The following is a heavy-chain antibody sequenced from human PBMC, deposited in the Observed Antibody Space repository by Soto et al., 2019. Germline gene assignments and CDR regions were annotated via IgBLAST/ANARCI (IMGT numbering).Heavy chain of an antibody. D-gene: IGHD1-26*01. V-gene: IGHV3-21*01. CDR1: GFSFRSYS. Sequence: DVQLVESGGGLVKPGESLTLSCVGSGFSFRSYSMNWVRQAPGKGLEWVASISSGGTYISYADSLKGRFRISRDENSLYLQMNSLTVEDTAVYYCARDQSYSGSSGWHYLDYWGQGTQVAVSS. CDR3: ARDQSYSGSSGWHYLDY. J-gene: IGHJ4*02. CDR2: ISSGGTYI.